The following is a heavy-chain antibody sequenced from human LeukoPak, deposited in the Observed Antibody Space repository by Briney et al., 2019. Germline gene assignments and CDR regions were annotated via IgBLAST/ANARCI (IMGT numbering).Heavy chain of an antibody. D-gene: IGHD1-1*01. CDR2: IWYDGSNK. Sequence: PGGSLRLSCAASGFTFSSYGMHWVRQAPGKGLEWVAVIWYDGSNKYYADSVKGRFTISRDNSKNTLYLQMNSLRAEDTAVYFCAKDKNWNYFDHWGQGTLVTVSS. J-gene: IGHJ4*02. CDR3: AKDKNWNYFDH. V-gene: IGHV3-33*06. CDR1: GFTFSSYG.